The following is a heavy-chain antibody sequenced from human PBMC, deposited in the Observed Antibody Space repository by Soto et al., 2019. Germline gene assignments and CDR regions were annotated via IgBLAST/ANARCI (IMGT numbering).Heavy chain of an antibody. V-gene: IGHV1-46*01. Sequence: GASVKVSFKASGYTFTSYYMHWVRQAPGQGLEWMGIINPSGGSTSYAQKFQGRVTMTRDTSTSTVYMELSSLRSEDTAVYYCARAVITNVYYYYGMDVWGQGTTVTVSS. D-gene: IGHD3-22*01. CDR3: ARAVITNVYYYYGMDV. CDR1: GYTFTSYY. CDR2: INPSGGST. J-gene: IGHJ6*02.